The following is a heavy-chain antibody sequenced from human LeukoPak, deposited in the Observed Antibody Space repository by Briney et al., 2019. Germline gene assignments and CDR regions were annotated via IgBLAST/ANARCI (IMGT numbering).Heavy chain of an antibody. V-gene: IGHV1-2*02. CDR1: GYTFTGYY. D-gene: IGHD3-10*01. J-gene: IGHJ5*02. CDR2: LNPNSGDA. CDR3: ARDWQSTMVRSRVGNWFDP. Sequence: ASVKVSCKASGYTFTGYYMHWVRQAPGQGLEWMGWLNPNSGDANYAHKFQGRVTMTRDTSISTVYMELSRLRSDDTAVYYCARDWQSTMVRSRVGNWFDPWGQGTLVTVSS.